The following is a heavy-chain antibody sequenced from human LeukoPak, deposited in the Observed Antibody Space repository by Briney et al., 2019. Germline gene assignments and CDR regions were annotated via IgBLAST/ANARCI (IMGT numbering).Heavy chain of an antibody. CDR3: TTRLTVTFGGVIVFDY. V-gene: IGHV3-15*01. D-gene: IGHD3-16*02. Sequence: GGSLRLSCAASGFTFSNAWMSWVRQAPGKGLEWVGRIKSKTDGGTPDYAAPVKGRFTISRDDSKNTLYLQMNSLKTEDTAVYYCTTRLTVTFGGVIVFDYWGQGTLVTVSS. J-gene: IGHJ4*02. CDR1: GFTFSNAW. CDR2: IKSKTDGGTP.